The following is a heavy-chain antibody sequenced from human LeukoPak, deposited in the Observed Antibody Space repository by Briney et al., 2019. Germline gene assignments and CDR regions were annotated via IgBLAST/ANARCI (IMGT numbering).Heavy chain of an antibody. V-gene: IGHV1-18*01. CDR1: GYSFTNYG. D-gene: IGHD5-18*01. Sequence: GASVKVSCKASGYSFTNYGINWVRQAPGQGLEWMGWISGYNGNTIYAQKLQGRVTLTIDTSTTTVYMELRSLKSDDTAVYYCATDDRTVDTAMSFQRWGQGTLVTVSS. CDR2: ISGYNGNT. CDR3: ATDDRTVDTAMSFQR. J-gene: IGHJ1*01.